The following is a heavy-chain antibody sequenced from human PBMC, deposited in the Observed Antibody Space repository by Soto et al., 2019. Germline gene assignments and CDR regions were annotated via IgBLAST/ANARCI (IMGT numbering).Heavy chain of an antibody. CDR3: ARGLATLPVFAFDI. V-gene: IGHV3-30*02. CDR2: IWYDGSNK. J-gene: IGHJ3*02. D-gene: IGHD3-9*01. CDR1: GFTFSSYG. Sequence: GGSLSLSCAASGFTFSSYGMHLVRQAPGKGLEWVAVIWYDGSNKYYPEYVKGRFTISRDNSKNTLYLQMTNMDPVDTATYYCARGLATLPVFAFDIWGQGTVVTVS.